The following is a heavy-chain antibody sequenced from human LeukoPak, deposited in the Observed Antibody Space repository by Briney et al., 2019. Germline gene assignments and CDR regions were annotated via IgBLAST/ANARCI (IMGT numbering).Heavy chain of an antibody. J-gene: IGHJ4*02. Sequence: PSETLSLTCTVSGGSINSGTYYWSWIRQPAGKGLEWIGRIYTSGSTNYNPSLKSRVTISVDTSKNQFSLKLSSVTAADTAVYYCARGRMVRGVKRTNDYWGQGTLVTVSS. D-gene: IGHD3-10*01. V-gene: IGHV4-61*02. CDR1: GGSINSGTYY. CDR2: IYTSGST. CDR3: ARGRMVRGVKRTNDY.